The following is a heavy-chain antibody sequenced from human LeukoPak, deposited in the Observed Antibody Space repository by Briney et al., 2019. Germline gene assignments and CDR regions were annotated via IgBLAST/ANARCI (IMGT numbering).Heavy chain of an antibody. V-gene: IGHV1-2*02. CDR3: AREAVINWFDP. J-gene: IGHJ5*02. CDR2: INPNSGDA. D-gene: IGHD2/OR15-2a*01. CDR1: GYTFIDYY. Sequence: GASVKVSCKASGYTFIDYYMHWVRQAPGQGLEWMGRINPNSGDANYAQNFQGRVTMTRDTSISTAYMELSRLRSDDTAVYYCAREAVINWFDPWGQGTLVTVSS.